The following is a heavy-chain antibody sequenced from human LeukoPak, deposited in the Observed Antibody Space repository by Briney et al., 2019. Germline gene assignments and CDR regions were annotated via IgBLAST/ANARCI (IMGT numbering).Heavy chain of an antibody. Sequence: GGSLRLSCAASGFTFDDYGMSWVRQAPGKGLEWVSAISASGENTYYADADSVKGRFTISRDNAKNSLYLQMNSLRAEDTAVYYCARDQDGGSRIDYWGQGTLVTVSS. CDR3: ARDQDGGSRIDY. CDR1: GFTFDDYG. V-gene: IGHV3-23*01. J-gene: IGHJ4*02. D-gene: IGHD1-26*01. CDR2: ISASGENT.